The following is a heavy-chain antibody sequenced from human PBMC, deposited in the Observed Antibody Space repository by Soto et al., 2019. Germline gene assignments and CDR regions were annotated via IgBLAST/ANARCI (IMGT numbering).Heavy chain of an antibody. CDR3: ARPLYSYGPMDV. CDR1: GGSVSSGSYY. D-gene: IGHD5-18*01. J-gene: IGHJ6*02. Sequence: SETLSLTCTVSGGSVSSGSYYWSWIRQPPGKGLERIGYIYYSGSTNYNPSLKSRVTISVDTSKNQFSLKLGSVTAADTAVYYCARPLYSYGPMDVWGQGTTVTVSS. V-gene: IGHV4-61*01. CDR2: IYYSGST.